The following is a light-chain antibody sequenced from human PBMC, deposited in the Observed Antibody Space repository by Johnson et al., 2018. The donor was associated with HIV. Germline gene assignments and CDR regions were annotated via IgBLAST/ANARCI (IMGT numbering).Light chain of an antibody. J-gene: IGLJ1*01. V-gene: IGLV1-51*01. CDR1: SSNIGNNY. CDR3: ETWGTGLSAGGV. Sequence: HSVLTQPPSVSAAPGQKVTISCSGSSSNIGNNYVSWYQQFPGTAPKLLIYDNNKRPSGIPDRFSGSKSGTSATLGITGLQTGDEADYYCETWGTGLSAGGVFGTGTKVTVL. CDR2: DNN.